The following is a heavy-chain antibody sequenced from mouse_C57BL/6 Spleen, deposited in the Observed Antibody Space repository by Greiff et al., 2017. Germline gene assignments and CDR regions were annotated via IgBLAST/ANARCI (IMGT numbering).Heavy chain of an antibody. Sequence: EVKLQQSGAELVRPGASVKLSCTASGFNIKDDYMHWVKQRPEQGLEWIGWIDPENGDTEYASKFQGKATITADTSSNTAYLQLSSLTSEDTAVYYCTTGGYGNYGFAYWGQGTLVTVSA. V-gene: IGHV14-4*01. J-gene: IGHJ3*01. CDR1: GFNIKDDY. D-gene: IGHD2-1*01. CDR2: IDPENGDT. CDR3: TTGGYGNYGFAY.